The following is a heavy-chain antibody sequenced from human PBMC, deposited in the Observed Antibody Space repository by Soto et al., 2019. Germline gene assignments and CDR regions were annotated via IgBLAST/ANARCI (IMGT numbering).Heavy chain of an antibody. CDR1: GFTFSSYG. V-gene: IGHV3-33*01. J-gene: IGHJ4*02. CDR2: IWYDGNNK. Sequence: QVQLVESGGGVVQPGRSLRLSCAAAGFTFSSYGMHWVRQAPGKGLEWVAVIWYDGNNKYYADSVKGRFTISRDNSKTTLYLQMNSLRAEDTAVYYCARDGDEWEILGNYFDYWGQGTLVTVSS. D-gene: IGHD1-26*01. CDR3: ARDGDEWEILGNYFDY.